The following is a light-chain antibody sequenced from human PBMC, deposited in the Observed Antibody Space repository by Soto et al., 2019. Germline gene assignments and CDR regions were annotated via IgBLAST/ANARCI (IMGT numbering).Light chain of an antibody. V-gene: IGKV3-20*01. CDR3: QQYGSAPWT. Sequence: EIALTQSPGTLSLSPGERATISCRASQSVSSNYLAWYQQKPGQAPRLLIYAASNRASGIPDRFGGSGSGTDFTLTVSRLEPEDFAVYYCQQYGSAPWTFGQGTKVEI. CDR2: AAS. J-gene: IGKJ1*01. CDR1: QSVSSNY.